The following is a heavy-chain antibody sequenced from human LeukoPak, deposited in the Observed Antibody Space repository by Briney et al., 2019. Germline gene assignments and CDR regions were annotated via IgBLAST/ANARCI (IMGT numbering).Heavy chain of an antibody. J-gene: IGHJ4*01. V-gene: IGHV5-10-1*01. D-gene: IGHD6-19*01. CDR1: GYSFTSYW. CDR2: IDPSDSYT. Sequence: GASLQISCTGSGYSFTSYWIGWVRQLPGKGLEWMGMIDPSDSYTNYSPSFQGHVTISADKSISTAYLQWSSLKASDTAMYYCARHEGIAVADYWGQGTLITVSS. CDR3: ARHEGIAVADY.